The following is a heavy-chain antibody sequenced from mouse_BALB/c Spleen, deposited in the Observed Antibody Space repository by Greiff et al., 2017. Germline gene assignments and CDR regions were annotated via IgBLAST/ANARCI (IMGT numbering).Heavy chain of an antibody. CDR2: ISSGGSYT. CDR3: ARPRDLYAMDY. CDR1: GFTFSSYG. Sequence: EVKVVESGGDLVKPGGSLKLSCAASGFTFSSYGMSWVRQTPDKRLEWVATISSGGSYTYYPDSVKGRFTISRDNAKNTLYLQMSSLKSEDTAMYYCARPRDLYAMDYWGQGTSVTVSS. J-gene: IGHJ4*01. V-gene: IGHV5-6*01.